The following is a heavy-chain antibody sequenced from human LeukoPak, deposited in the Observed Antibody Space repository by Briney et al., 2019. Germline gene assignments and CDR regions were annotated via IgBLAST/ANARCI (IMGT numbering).Heavy chain of an antibody. D-gene: IGHD3-22*01. CDR1: GYTFTSYG. CDR2: ISAYNGNT. CDR3: ARDAHEWVDSSGVNDY. J-gene: IGHJ4*02. Sequence: GASVKVSCKASGYTFTSYGISWVRQAPGQGLEWMGWISAYNGNTNYAQKLQGRVTMTTDTSTSTAYMELRSLRSDDTAVYYCARDAHEWVDSSGVNDYWGQGTLVTVSS. V-gene: IGHV1-18*01.